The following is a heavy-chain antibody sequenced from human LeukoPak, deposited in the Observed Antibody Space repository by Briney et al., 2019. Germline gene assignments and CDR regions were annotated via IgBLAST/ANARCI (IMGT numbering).Heavy chain of an antibody. CDR3: ARQYYYGSGSTAGPDY. Sequence: SETLSLTCTVSGDSISSGGYHWSWIRQPPGKALEWIGYIFYSGSTYYNPSLQSRVTISVDASKNQFSLRLRSVTATDTAVYYCARQYYYGSGSTAGPDYWGQGTLVTVSS. CDR1: GDSISSGGYH. V-gene: IGHV4-30-4*01. J-gene: IGHJ4*02. CDR2: IFYSGST. D-gene: IGHD3-10*01.